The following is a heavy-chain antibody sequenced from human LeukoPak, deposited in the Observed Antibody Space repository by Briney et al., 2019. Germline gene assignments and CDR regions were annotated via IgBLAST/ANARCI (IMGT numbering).Heavy chain of an antibody. V-gene: IGHV1-69*05. CDR2: IIPIFGTA. J-gene: IGHJ3*02. CDR3: ARVRSYYYDSSGYSTPFDI. D-gene: IGHD3-22*01. Sequence: GSSVKVSCKASGGTFSGYAISWVRQAPGQGLEWMGRIIPIFGTANYAQKFQGRVTITTDESTSTAYMELSSLRSEDTAVYYCARVRSYYYDSSGYSTPFDIWGQGTMVTVSS. CDR1: GGTFSGYA.